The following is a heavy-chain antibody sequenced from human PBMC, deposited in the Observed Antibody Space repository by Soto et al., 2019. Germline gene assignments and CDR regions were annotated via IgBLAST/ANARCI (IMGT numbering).Heavy chain of an antibody. CDR3: LLVGANVNYYYYGMDV. D-gene: IGHD2-2*01. CDR1: GFTFSSYW. J-gene: IGHJ6*02. Sequence: GGSLRLSCAASGFTFSSYWMHWVRQAPGKGLVWVSRINSDGSSTSYADSVKGRFTISRDNAKNTLYLQMNSLRAEDTAVYYCLLVGANVNYYYYGMDVWGQGTTVTVSS. CDR2: INSDGSST. V-gene: IGHV3-74*01.